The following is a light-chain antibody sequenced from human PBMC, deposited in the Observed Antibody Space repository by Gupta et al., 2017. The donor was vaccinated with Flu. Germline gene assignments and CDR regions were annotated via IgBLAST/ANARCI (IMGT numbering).Light chain of an antibody. Sequence: DVVMTQSPLGLPVTPAEPASISCRSSQSRLHSNGRNYLDWYPQTPGQAPQLLIYLGSERASGIPDRFSGSGSGTDFTLKISRVEAEDVGVYYCRQSVQAPKTFGHGTXVDIK. J-gene: IGKJ3*01. CDR2: LGS. V-gene: IGKV2-28*01. CDR3: RQSVQAPKT. CDR1: QSRLHSNGRNY.